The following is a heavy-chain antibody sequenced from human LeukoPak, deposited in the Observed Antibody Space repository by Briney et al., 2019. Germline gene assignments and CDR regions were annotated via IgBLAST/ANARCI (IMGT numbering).Heavy chain of an antibody. CDR3: ARAAPYYYGSGSYIR. V-gene: IGHV3-20*04. CDR1: GFTFDDYG. Sequence: PGGSLRLSCAASGFTFDDYGMSWVRQAPGKGLGWVSGINWNGGSTGYADSVKGRFTISRDNAKNSLYLQMNSLRAEDTALYYCARAAPYYYGSGSYIRWGQGTLVTVSS. CDR2: INWNGGST. J-gene: IGHJ4*02. D-gene: IGHD3-10*01.